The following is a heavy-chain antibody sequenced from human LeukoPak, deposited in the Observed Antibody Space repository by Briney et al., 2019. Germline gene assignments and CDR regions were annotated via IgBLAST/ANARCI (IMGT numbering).Heavy chain of an antibody. Sequence: KPSETLSLTCAVYGGSFGGYYWSWIRQPPGKGLEWIGEINHSGSTNYNPSLKSRVTISVDTSKNQFSLKLSSVTAADTAVYYCAPDAYYYDSSGYYQGWFDPWGQGTLVTVSS. CDR2: INHSGST. V-gene: IGHV4-34*01. CDR3: APDAYYYDSSGYYQGWFDP. CDR1: GGSFGGYY. D-gene: IGHD3-22*01. J-gene: IGHJ5*02.